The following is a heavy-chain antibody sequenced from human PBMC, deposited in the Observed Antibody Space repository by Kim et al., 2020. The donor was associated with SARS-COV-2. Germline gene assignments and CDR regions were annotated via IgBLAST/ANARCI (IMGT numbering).Heavy chain of an antibody. CDR1: GFTFSSYA. CDR3: AKVSGFVVVPAAIPKFDY. CDR2: ISGSGGST. V-gene: IGHV3-23*01. Sequence: GGSLRLSCAASGFTFSSYAMSWVRQAPGKGLEWVSAISGSGGSTYYADSVKGRFTISRDNSKNTLYLQMNSLRAEDTAVYYCAKVSGFVVVPAAIPKFDYWGQGTLVTVSS. D-gene: IGHD2-2*02. J-gene: IGHJ4*02.